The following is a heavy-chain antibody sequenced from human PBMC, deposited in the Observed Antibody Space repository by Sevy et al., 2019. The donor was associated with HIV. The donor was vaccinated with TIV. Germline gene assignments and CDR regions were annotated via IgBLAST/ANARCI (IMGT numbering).Heavy chain of an antibody. Sequence: GGSLRLSCEVSGFSFSSYWMTWVRQAPGKGLEWVANINRDGSEKYYVDSVKGRFTISRDNAKNSVSLQMNSLRAEDTAVYYCARVAMPATGPFDLYYFDYWGQRTLVTVSS. J-gene: IGHJ4*02. CDR2: INRDGSEK. V-gene: IGHV3-7*04. D-gene: IGHD6-25*01. CDR1: GFSFSSYW. CDR3: ARVAMPATGPFDLYYFDY.